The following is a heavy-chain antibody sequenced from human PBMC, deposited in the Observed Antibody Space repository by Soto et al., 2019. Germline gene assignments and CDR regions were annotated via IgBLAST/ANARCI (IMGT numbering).Heavy chain of an antibody. Sequence: QVQLVQSGAEVKKPGASVKVSCKSSGYTFTSYAMHWVRQAPGQSLEWMGWINAGNGNTKYSQQFQGRVTITRDTAASTSYMAMSSLRSADTAVYYCVYVDIVATSTPWGQGTLVIVSS. CDR2: INAGNGNT. V-gene: IGHV1-3*01. D-gene: IGHD5-12*01. CDR1: GYTFTSYA. CDR3: VYVDIVATSTP. J-gene: IGHJ5*02.